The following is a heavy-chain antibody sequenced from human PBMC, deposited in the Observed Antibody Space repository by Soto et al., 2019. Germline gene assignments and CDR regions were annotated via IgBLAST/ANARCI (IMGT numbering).Heavy chain of an antibody. V-gene: IGHV3-23*01. CDR1: GFTFSSYA. D-gene: IGHD6-13*01. CDR3: AKASTWYPYFDD. CDR2: ISSSGGST. J-gene: IGHJ4*02. Sequence: EVQLLESGGGLVQPGGSLRLSCAASGFTFSSYAMNWVRQAPGKGLEWVSAISSSGGSTYYADSVKGRFTISRDNSKNTLYLQMNTLTAEDTAVYYCAKASTWYPYFDDWGQGTLVTVSS.